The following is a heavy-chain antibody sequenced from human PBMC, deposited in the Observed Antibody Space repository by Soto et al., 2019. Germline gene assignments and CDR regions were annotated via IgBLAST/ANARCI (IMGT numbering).Heavy chain of an antibody. J-gene: IGHJ5*02. CDR2: IYYSGST. V-gene: IGHV4-39*01. CDR3: AASAYWGYEAAGIVPWFDP. CDR1: GGSISSSSYY. D-gene: IGHD6-13*01. Sequence: QLQLQESGPGLVKPSETLSLTCTVSGGSISSSSYYWGWIRQPPGKGLEWIGSIYYSGSTYYNPSLKSRVTISVDTSKNQFSLKLSSVTAADTAVYYCAASAYWGYEAAGIVPWFDPWGQGTLVTVSS.